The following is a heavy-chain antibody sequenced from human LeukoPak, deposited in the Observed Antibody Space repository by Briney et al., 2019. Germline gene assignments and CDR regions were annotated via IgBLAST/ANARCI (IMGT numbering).Heavy chain of an antibody. CDR3: AKTREYYYGSGSYTTFDY. Sequence: SVKVSCKASGGTFSSYAISWVRQAPGQGLEWVGGIIPIFGTTNYAQKFQGRVTITADESTSTAYMELSSLRSEDTAVYYCAKTREYYYGSGSYTTFDYWGQGTLVTVSS. V-gene: IGHV1-69*13. J-gene: IGHJ4*02. CDR2: IIPIFGTT. D-gene: IGHD3-10*01. CDR1: GGTFSSYA.